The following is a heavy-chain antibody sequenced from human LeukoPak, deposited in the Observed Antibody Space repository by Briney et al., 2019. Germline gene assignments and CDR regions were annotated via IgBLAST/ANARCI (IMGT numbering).Heavy chain of an antibody. Sequence: GGSLRLSCAASGFTFSSYAMSWVRQAPGKGLEWVSGISGGGGTFYADSVKGRFTISRDNSNNTLYLQMNSLRAEDTAVYYCAKLYSYGFSGHFDYWGLGTLVTVSS. CDR1: GFTFSSYA. CDR2: ISGGGGT. V-gene: IGHV3-23*01. D-gene: IGHD5-18*01. J-gene: IGHJ4*02. CDR3: AKLYSYGFSGHFDY.